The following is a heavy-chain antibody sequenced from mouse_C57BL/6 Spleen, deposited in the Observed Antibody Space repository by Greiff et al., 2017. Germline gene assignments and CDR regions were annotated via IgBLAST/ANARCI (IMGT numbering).Heavy chain of an antibody. J-gene: IGHJ3*01. CDR3: AGNYGGNSQDY. CDR2: ISSGGSYT. D-gene: IGHD2-1*01. Sequence: EVLLLQSGGDLVKPGASVKISCAASGFTFSSYCMPWVRQTPDKGLEWVGTISSGGSYTYYPDSVKGRFTISRDTTTNTLYLQMSSLKSEDTAMYYCAGNYGGNSQDYWGQGTLVTVSA. V-gene: IGHV5-6*01. CDR1: GFTFSSYC.